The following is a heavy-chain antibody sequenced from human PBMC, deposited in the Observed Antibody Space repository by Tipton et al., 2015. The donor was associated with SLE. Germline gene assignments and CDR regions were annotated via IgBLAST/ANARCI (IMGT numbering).Heavy chain of an antibody. CDR2: INHSGST. D-gene: IGHD1-26*01. V-gene: IGHV4-59*07. CDR1: GGSISSYY. Sequence: TLSLTCTVSGGSISSYYWSWIRQPPGKGLEWIGEINHSGSTNYNPSLKSRVTISVDTSKNQFSLKLSSVTAADTAVYYCARQYSGSYYLDYWGQGTLVTVSS. CDR3: ARQYSGSYYLDY. J-gene: IGHJ4*02.